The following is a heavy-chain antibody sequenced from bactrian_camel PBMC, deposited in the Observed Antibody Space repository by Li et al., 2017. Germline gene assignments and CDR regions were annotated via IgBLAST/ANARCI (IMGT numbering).Heavy chain of an antibody. CDR2: INRGGDNT. CDR1: GFTFSTQD. J-gene: IGHJ4*01. D-gene: IGHD6*01. CDR3: AADSSSWYHYYR. V-gene: IGHV3S40*01. Sequence: VQLVESGGGLVQPGGSLRLSCAASGFTFSTQDMAWVRQAPGKGLERVSAINRGGDNTYYADSVRGRFTISKDVAKNTLYLRMNSLKSDDTAMYFCAADSSSWYHYYRWGRGTQVTVS.